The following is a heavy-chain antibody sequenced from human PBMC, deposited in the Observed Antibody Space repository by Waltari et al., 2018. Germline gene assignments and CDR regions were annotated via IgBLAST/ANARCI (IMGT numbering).Heavy chain of an antibody. D-gene: IGHD1-1*01. CDR1: GYTFTDYY. V-gene: IGHV1-2*02. CDR3: ARSNWKYAGNVFAI. Sequence: QVQLVQSGAEVKKPGASLKVSCKASGYTFTDYYMHWVRQAPGQGLEWMGWINPNSGGTSYAQKFQGRVTMTRDASISTAYMERSRPTSDDTAVYYCARSNWKYAGNVFAIWGQETMVTVAS. J-gene: IGHJ3*02. CDR2: INPNSGGT.